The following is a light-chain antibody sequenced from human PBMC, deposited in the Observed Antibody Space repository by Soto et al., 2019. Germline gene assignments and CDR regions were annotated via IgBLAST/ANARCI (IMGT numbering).Light chain of an antibody. V-gene: IGKV1-5*03. CDR1: QSISSW. CDR3: QQYNSYPYT. J-gene: IGKJ2*01. CDR2: KAS. Sequence: DIQMTQSPSTLSASVGDRVTITCRATQSISSWLAWFQQKTGKAPKLLIYKASSLESGVPSRFSGIGSGTEFTLTISSLQADDFATYYCQQYNSYPYTFGQGTKLEIK.